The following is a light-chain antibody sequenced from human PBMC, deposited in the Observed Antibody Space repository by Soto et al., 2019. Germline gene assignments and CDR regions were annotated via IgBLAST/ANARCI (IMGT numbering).Light chain of an antibody. V-gene: IGKV3-11*01. CDR2: DVS. CDR3: QQRNYRQVP. CDR1: QSISGY. Sequence: TDTGRASQSISGYLAWYKQKPGQAPRLPIYDVSNRATGIPARFSGSWSGTDCTLTISSLEPEDVAIYYCQQRNYRQVPLGQRTRLEIK. J-gene: IGKJ5*01.